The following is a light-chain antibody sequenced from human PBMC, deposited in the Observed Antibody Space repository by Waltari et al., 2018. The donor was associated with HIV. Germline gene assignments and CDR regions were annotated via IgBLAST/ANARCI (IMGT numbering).Light chain of an antibody. CDR1: SSNIGSKY. CDR2: RNN. CDR3: AAWDDTLSVL. Sequence: QSVLTQPPSASGTPGQRVTISCSGSSSNIGSKYVYWYQKLPGSAPKPLIYRNNQRPSGVPDRFSGSKSGTSASLAISGLRSEDEADYYCAAWDDTLSVLFGGGTKLTVL. J-gene: IGLJ2*01. V-gene: IGLV1-47*01.